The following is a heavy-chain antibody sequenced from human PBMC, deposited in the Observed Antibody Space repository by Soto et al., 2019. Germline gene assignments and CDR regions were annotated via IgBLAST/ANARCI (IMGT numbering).Heavy chain of an antibody. CDR2: ISGSGGRT. J-gene: IGHJ4*02. CDR1: GFAFSSYA. Sequence: EVQLLESGGGLVQPGGSLRLSCAASGFAFSSYAMSWVRQAPGKGLEWVSDISGSGGRTYYADAVKGRFTISRDTSKNTLYLQMNSLRAEDTAIYYCAKDLYSGYDFDTNWGQGPLVTVSS. D-gene: IGHD5-12*01. CDR3: AKDLYSGYDFDTN. V-gene: IGHV3-23*01.